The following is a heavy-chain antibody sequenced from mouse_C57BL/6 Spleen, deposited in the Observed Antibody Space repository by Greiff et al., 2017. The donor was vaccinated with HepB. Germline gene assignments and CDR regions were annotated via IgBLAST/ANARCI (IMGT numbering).Heavy chain of an antibody. CDR3: ARRNYGLYFDV. Sequence: VKLQESGAELARPGASVKLSCKASGYTFTSYGMSWVKQRTGQGLEWIGEIYPRSGNTYYNEKFKGKATLTADKSSSTAYMELRSLTSEDSAVYFCARRNYGLYFDVWGTGTTVTVSS. CDR2: IYPRSGNT. CDR1: GYTFTSYG. D-gene: IGHD1-2*01. J-gene: IGHJ1*03. V-gene: IGHV1-81*01.